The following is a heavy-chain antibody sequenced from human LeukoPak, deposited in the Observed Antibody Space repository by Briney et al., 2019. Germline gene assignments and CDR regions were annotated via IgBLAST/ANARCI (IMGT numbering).Heavy chain of an antibody. CDR2: INPNSGGT. D-gene: IGHD5-18*01. CDR1: GYTFTGYY. V-gene: IGHV1-2*02. Sequence: ASVKVSCKASGYTFTGYYMHWVRQAPGQGLEWMGWINPNSGGTNYAQKFQGRVTMTRDTSISTAYMELSRLRSDDTAVYYCARGGLDTAMVMYYYYYYIDVCAKGTTVTVSS. J-gene: IGHJ6*03. CDR3: ARGGLDTAMVMYYYYYYIDV.